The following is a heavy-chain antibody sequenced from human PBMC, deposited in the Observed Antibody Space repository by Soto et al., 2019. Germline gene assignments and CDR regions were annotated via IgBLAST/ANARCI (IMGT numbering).Heavy chain of an antibody. CDR3: ARYLYSSSLWTAFDI. Sequence: PSETLSLTCTVSGGSISRSSYYWSWIRQPPGKGLEWIGHIYYSGSTNYNPSLKSRVTISVDTSKNQFSLNLSSVTAADTAVYYCARYLYSSSLWTAFDIWGQGTMVTVSS. CDR1: GGSISRSSYY. D-gene: IGHD6-13*01. J-gene: IGHJ3*02. V-gene: IGHV4-61*01. CDR2: IYYSGST.